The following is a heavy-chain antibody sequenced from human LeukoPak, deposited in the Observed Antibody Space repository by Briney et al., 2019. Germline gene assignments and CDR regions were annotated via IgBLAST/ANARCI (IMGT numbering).Heavy chain of an antibody. V-gene: IGHV3-48*03. Sequence: PGGSLRLSCAASGFTFSSYAMNWVRQAPGKGLEWVSYISSRGSTIYYADSVKGRVTISRDNAKNSLYLQMNSLRADDTAVYYCARAWGSAPGDYWGQGTLVTVSS. CDR1: GFTFSSYA. CDR2: ISSRGSTI. D-gene: IGHD3-16*01. CDR3: ARAWGSAPGDY. J-gene: IGHJ4*02.